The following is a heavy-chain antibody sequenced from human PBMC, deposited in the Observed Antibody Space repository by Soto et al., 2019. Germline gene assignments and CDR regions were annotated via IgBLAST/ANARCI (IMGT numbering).Heavy chain of an antibody. CDR1: GFTFSSYW. CDR2: IYNPGSTA. CDR3: VRGNTGYGNFDY. D-gene: IGHD5-12*01. J-gene: IGHJ4*02. V-gene: IGHV3-74*01. Sequence: LRVSCAASGFTFSSYWMHWVRQAPGKGLVWVARIYNPGSTASYADSVKGRFTISRDNAKNTLYLQMSSLTVEDTAVFYCVRGNTGYGNFDYWGQGILVTVSS.